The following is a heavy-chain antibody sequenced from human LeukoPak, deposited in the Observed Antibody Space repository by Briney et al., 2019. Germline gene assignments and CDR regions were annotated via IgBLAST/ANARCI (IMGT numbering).Heavy chain of an antibody. Sequence: GGSLRLSCAASGFTFRSYSMNWVRQAPGKGLEWVSSISSSSSYIYYADSVQGRFTISRDNAKDSLYLQMNSLRVEDTAVYYCARTGHYYGSGNYYNVFDYWGQGTLVTVSS. D-gene: IGHD3-10*01. CDR1: GFTFRSYS. V-gene: IGHV3-21*06. J-gene: IGHJ4*02. CDR3: ARTGHYYGSGNYYNVFDY. CDR2: ISSSSSYI.